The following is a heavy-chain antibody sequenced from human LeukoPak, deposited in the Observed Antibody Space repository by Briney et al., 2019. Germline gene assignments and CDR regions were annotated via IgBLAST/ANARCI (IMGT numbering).Heavy chain of an antibody. V-gene: IGHV3-53*01. CDR2: IYSGGST. CDR3: ARDYYDSSGYGDYYYGMDV. J-gene: IGHJ6*02. D-gene: IGHD3-22*01. CDR1: GFTVSSNY. Sequence: GGSLRLSCAASGFTVSSNYMSWVRQAPGKGLEWVSVIYSGGSTYYADSVKGRFTISRDNSKNTLYLQMNSLRAEGTAVYYCARDYYDSSGYGDYYYGMDVWGQGTTVTVSS.